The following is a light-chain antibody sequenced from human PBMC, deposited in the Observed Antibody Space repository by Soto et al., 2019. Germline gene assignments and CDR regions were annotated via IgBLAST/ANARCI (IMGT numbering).Light chain of an antibody. V-gene: IGLV4-69*01. Sequence: QPVLTQPPSASASLGASGKLTCTLSSGHNSYTIAWHQQQPEKGPRYVMKLNSDGSYSKGDCMPDRFSGSSSRAEQYLTSSSLQAEAEADYFCQTWSSDIRVFGGGTKLTVL. J-gene: IGLJ3*02. CDR3: QTWSSDIRV. CDR1: SGHNSYT. CDR2: LNSDGSY.